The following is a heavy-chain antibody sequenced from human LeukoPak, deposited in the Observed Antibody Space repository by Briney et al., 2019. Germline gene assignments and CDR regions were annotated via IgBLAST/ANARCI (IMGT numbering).Heavy chain of an antibody. J-gene: IGHJ4*02. CDR3: AKDDGITGTTGPFDY. V-gene: IGHV3-23*01. D-gene: IGHD1-7*01. CDR1: GFTFSSYA. CDR2: ISGSGGST. Sequence: PGGSLRLSCAASGFTFSSYAMSWVRQAPGKGLEWVSAISGSGGSTYYADSVKGRFTISRDNSKNTLYLQMNSLRAEDTAVYYCAKDDGITGTTGPFDYWGQGTLVTVSS.